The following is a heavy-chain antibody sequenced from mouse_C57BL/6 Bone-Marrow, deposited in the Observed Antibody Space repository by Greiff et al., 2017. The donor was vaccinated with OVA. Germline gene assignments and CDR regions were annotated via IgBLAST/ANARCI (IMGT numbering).Heavy chain of an antibody. V-gene: IGHV1-59*01. Sequence: QVQLQQPGAELVRPGTSVKLSCKASGYTFTSYWMHWVKQSPGQGLEWIGVIDPSYSYTNYNQKFKGKATLTVDTSSSTAYMQLSSLTSEDSAVYSCASDGSRPYWYFDVWGTGTTATVSS. J-gene: IGHJ1*03. CDR3: ASDGSRPYWYFDV. D-gene: IGHD1-1*01. CDR2: IDPSYSYT. CDR1: GYTFTSYW.